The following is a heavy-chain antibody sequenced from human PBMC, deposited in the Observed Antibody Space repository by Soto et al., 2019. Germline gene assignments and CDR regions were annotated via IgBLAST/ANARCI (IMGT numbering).Heavy chain of an antibody. V-gene: IGHV3-7*05. CDR1: GFIFSRHW. Sequence: VQLVESGGDLVRPGGSLRLSCAASGFIFSRHWRTWVRQAPGKGLEWVANIKHDGTETYLVDSVRGRLTISRDNAKNSVYLQMNSLRVEDTAVYYCARYSGWFIDYWGQGTLVTVSS. CDR2: IKHDGTET. CDR3: ARYSGWFIDY. D-gene: IGHD1-26*01. J-gene: IGHJ4*02.